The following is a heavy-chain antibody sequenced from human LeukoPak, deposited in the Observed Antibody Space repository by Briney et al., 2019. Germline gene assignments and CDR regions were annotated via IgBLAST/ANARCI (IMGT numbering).Heavy chain of an antibody. CDR3: ARDYYDSRGEAFDI. Sequence: SETLSLTCTVSGDSIGSHYWSWIRQPPGKGLEWIGYIFYVGSTSYNPSLKSRVTISVDTSKNQFSLKLNSVTAADTAVYYRARDYYDSRGEAFDIWGQGTMVTVSS. J-gene: IGHJ3*02. D-gene: IGHD3-22*01. V-gene: IGHV4-59*11. CDR2: IFYVGST. CDR1: GDSIGSHY.